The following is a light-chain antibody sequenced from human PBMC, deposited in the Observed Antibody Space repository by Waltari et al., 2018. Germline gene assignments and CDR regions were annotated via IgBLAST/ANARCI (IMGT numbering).Light chain of an antibody. CDR3: AAWDDSLSVTYV. CDR2: RDN. Sequence: QSVLTQPPSTSGTPGQTVTISCSGTNSNLGRNSVFCSQQLPGTAPKLLIYRDNQRPSGVPDRFSASKSGTSAALAIRGLRSEDEADYYCAAWDDSLSVTYVFGSGTRVTV. J-gene: IGLJ1*01. CDR1: NSNLGRNS. V-gene: IGLV1-47*01.